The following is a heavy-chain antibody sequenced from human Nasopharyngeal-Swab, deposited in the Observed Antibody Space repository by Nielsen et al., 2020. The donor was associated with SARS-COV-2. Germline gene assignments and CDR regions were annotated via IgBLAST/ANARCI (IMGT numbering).Heavy chain of an antibody. J-gene: IGHJ6*03. D-gene: IGHD3-3*01. V-gene: IGHV1-18*01. Sequence: ASVKVSCKASGYTFTSYGISWVRQAPGQGLEWMGWISAYNGNTNYAQKLQGRVTMTTDTSTSTAYTELRSLRSDDTAVYYCAREIFGVANYYYYYMDVWGKGTTVTVSS. CDR2: ISAYNGNT. CDR1: GYTFTSYG. CDR3: AREIFGVANYYYYYMDV.